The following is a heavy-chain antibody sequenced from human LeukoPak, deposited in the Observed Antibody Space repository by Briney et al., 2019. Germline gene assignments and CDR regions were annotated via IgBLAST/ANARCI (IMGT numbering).Heavy chain of an antibody. J-gene: IGHJ4*02. CDR1: GFTFSSYA. Sequence: GGSLRLSCAASGFTFSSYAMHWVRQAPGKGLEWVAVISYDGSNKYYADSVKGRFTISRDNSKNTLYLQMNSLRAEDTAVYYCAKTPTYSSGWYLDYWGQGNLVTVST. D-gene: IGHD6-19*01. V-gene: IGHV3-30-3*02. CDR2: ISYDGSNK. CDR3: AKTPTYSSGWYLDY.